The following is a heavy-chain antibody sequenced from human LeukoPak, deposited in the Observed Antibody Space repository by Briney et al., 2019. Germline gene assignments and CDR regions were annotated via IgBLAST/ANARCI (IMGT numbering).Heavy chain of an antibody. Sequence: PGGSLRLSCAASGFTFSSYWMRWVRHAPGKGLVWVSRINSDGSSTSYADSVKGRFTISRDNAKNTLYLQMNSLRAEDTAVYYCAKKVVSLDAFDIWGPGTMVTVSS. CDR2: INSDGSST. V-gene: IGHV3-74*01. CDR3: AKKVVSLDAFDI. J-gene: IGHJ3*02. CDR1: GFTFSSYW. D-gene: IGHD3-22*01.